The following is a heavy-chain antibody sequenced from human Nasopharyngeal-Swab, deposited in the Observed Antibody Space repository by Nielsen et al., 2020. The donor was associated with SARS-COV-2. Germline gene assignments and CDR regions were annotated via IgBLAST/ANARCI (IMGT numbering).Heavy chain of an antibody. D-gene: IGHD6-13*01. V-gene: IGHV1-18*01. CDR1: GYTFTSYG. J-gene: IGHJ6*02. Sequence: ASVKVSCKASGYTFTSYGISWVRQAPGQRLEWMGWISAYNGNTNYAQKLQGRVTMTTDTSTSTTYMELRSLRSDDTAVYYCARESGSSWPEQQYYYYYGMDVWGQGTTVTVSS. CDR2: ISAYNGNT. CDR3: ARESGSSWPEQQYYYYYGMDV.